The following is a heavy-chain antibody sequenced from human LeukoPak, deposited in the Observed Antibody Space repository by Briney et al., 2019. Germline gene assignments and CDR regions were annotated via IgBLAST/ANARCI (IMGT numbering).Heavy chain of an antibody. V-gene: IGHV1-24*01. J-gene: IGHJ6*02. CDR1: GYTLTELS. Sequence: ASVKVSCKVSGYTLTELSMHWVRQAPGKGLEWMGGFDPEDGETIYAQKFQGRVTITEDTSTDKAYMELSSLRSEDTAVYYCATAPHDYSISRSINYYYYYGMDAWGQGTTVTVSS. CDR2: FDPEDGET. CDR3: ATAPHDYSISRSINYYYYYGMDA. D-gene: IGHD4-11*01.